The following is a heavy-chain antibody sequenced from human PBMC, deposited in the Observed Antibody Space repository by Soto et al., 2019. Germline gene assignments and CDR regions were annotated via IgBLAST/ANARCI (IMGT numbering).Heavy chain of an antibody. Sequence: GGSLRLSCVASGFTFSSYALNLVRQAPGKGLEWVSYISVGGGSIFYADSVKGRFTISRGDATNSLYLQMNSLRDEDTAVYYCVRDHRWAFDFWGQGTMVTVSS. D-gene: IGHD2-15*01. CDR2: ISVGGGSI. V-gene: IGHV3-48*02. J-gene: IGHJ3*01. CDR1: GFTFSSYA. CDR3: VRDHRWAFDF.